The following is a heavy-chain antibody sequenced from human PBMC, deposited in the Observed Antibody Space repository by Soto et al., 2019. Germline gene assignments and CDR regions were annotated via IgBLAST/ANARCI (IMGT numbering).Heavy chain of an antibody. Sequence: LRLSCAASGFTFSSYGMHWVRQAPGKGLEWVAVISYDGSNKYYADSVKGRFTISRDNSKNTLYLQMNSLRAEDTAVYYCAKDRKVAAAALDYWGQGTLVTVSS. D-gene: IGHD6-13*01. CDR3: AKDRKVAAAALDY. J-gene: IGHJ4*02. CDR1: GFTFSSYG. CDR2: ISYDGSNK. V-gene: IGHV3-30*18.